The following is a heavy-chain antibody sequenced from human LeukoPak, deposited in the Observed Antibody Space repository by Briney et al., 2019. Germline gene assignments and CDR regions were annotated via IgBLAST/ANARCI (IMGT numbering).Heavy chain of an antibody. CDR1: GGSISSSSYY. D-gene: IGHD3-9*01. CDR3: ARHLLYDILTGYHLDY. Sequence: SETLSLTCTVSGGSISSSSYYWGWIRQPPGKGLEWFGSIYYSRSTYYNPSLKGRVTISVDTSKNQFSLKLSSVTAADTAVYYCARHLLYDILTGYHLDYWGQGTLVTVSS. J-gene: IGHJ4*02. V-gene: IGHV4-39*01. CDR2: IYYSRST.